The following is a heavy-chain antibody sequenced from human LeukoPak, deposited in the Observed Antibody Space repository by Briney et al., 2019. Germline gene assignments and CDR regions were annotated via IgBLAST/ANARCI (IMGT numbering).Heavy chain of an antibody. D-gene: IGHD1-14*01. CDR2: ISYDGSNK. CDR1: GFTFSSYG. J-gene: IGHJ6*03. Sequence: RTGGSLRLSCAASGFTFSSYGMHWVRQAPGKGLEWVAVISYDGSNKYYADSVKGRFTISRDNSKNTLYLQMNSLRAEDTAVYYCARVGPWVNPDYYYYYMDVWGKGTTVTVSS. V-gene: IGHV3-30*03. CDR3: ARVGPWVNPDYYYYYMDV.